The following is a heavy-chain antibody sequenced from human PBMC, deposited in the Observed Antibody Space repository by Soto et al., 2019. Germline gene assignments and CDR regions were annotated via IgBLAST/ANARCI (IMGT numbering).Heavy chain of an antibody. CDR2: IIPIFGTP. V-gene: IGHV1-69*01. CDR1: GGSFSSYA. D-gene: IGHD6-6*01. Sequence: QVQLVQSGAEVKKPGSSVKVSCKASGGSFSSYAISWVRQAPGQGLEWMGGIIPIFGTPSYAQKFQGRVTIIADESTSTAYMELSSLRSEDTAVYYCAREYRSSSGRFDNWGQGTLVTVSS. CDR3: AREYRSSSGRFDN. J-gene: IGHJ4*02.